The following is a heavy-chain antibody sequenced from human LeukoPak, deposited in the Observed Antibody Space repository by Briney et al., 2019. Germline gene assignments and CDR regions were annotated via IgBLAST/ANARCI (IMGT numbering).Heavy chain of an antibody. CDR3: ARDLGRYDSSGYYLYYMDV. V-gene: IGHV1-2*02. Sequence: ASVKVSCKASGYTFTSYDINWVRQATGQGLEWMGWINPDSGDTNYAQKFQGRVTMTRDTSISTAYMELSRLRSDDTAVYYCARDLGRYDSSGYYLYYMDVWGKGTTVTVSS. D-gene: IGHD3-22*01. CDR2: INPDSGDT. J-gene: IGHJ6*03. CDR1: GYTFTSYD.